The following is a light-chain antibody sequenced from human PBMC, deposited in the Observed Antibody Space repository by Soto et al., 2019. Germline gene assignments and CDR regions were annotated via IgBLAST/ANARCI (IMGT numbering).Light chain of an antibody. CDR2: GNS. V-gene: IGLV1-40*01. CDR3: QSYGSSLSGSV. CDR1: SSNIGAGHD. J-gene: IGLJ3*02. Sequence: QSVLTQPPSVSGAPGQRGTISCTGSSSNIGAGHDVHWYQQLPGTAPKLLIYGNSNRPSGVPDRFSGSKSGTSAALAITGLRGEDGGDYYCQSYGSSLSGSVFGGGSKLTVL.